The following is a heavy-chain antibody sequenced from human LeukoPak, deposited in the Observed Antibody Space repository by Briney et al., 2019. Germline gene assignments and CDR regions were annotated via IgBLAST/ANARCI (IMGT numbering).Heavy chain of an antibody. J-gene: IGHJ5*02. Sequence: GESLQISCQGFGYSFTSYWIGWVRQLPGKGMEWMGVIYPGDSRIRYNPSFQGQVTISVDKSISTAYLQWVSLKASDTAMYYCACRDLTSTWSFPWGQGTLVTVSS. CDR2: IYPGDSRI. V-gene: IGHV5-51*01. CDR3: ACRDLTSTWSFP. CDR1: GYSFTSYW. D-gene: IGHD6-13*01.